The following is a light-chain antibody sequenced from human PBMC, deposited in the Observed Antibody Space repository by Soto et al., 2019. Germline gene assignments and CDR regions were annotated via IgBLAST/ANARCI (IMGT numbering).Light chain of an antibody. J-gene: IGLJ2*01. CDR1: SSDVGGYNY. Sequence: QSALTQPPSASGSPGPSVTISCTGTSSDVGGYNYVSWYQQHPGKAPKLMISEVSKRPSGVPDRFSGSKSGNTASLTVSGLQAEAEADYYCSSFAGNNNLVFGGGTKLTVL. V-gene: IGLV2-8*01. CDR2: EVS. CDR3: SSFAGNNNLV.